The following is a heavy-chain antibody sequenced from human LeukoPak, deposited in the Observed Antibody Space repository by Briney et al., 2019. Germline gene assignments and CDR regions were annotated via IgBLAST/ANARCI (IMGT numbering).Heavy chain of an antibody. V-gene: IGHV1-46*01. D-gene: IGHD2-2*01. CDR1: GYTFTSYY. CDR3: ASLSPRYCSSTSCYGGVEYGYGMDV. Sequence: ASVKVSCKASGYTFTSYYMHWVRQAPGQGLEWMGIINPSGGSTSYAQKFQGRVTMTRDTSTSTVYMELSSLRSEDTAVYYCASLSPRYCSSTSCYGGVEYGYGMDVWGQGTTVTVSS. CDR2: INPSGGST. J-gene: IGHJ6*02.